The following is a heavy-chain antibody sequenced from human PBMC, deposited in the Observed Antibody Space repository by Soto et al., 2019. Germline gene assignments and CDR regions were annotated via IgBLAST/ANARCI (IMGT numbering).Heavy chain of an antibody. D-gene: IGHD3-9*01. CDR3: ARDKGGLDYYYGMDV. CDR1: GYTFTGYY. CDR2: INPNSGGT. J-gene: IGHJ6*02. V-gene: IGHV1-2*04. Sequence: GASVKVSCKASGYTFTGYYMHWVRQAPGQGLEWMGWINPNSGGTNYAQKFQGWVTMTRDTSISTAYMELSRLRSDDTAVYYCARDKGGLDYYYGMDVWGQGTTVTVSS.